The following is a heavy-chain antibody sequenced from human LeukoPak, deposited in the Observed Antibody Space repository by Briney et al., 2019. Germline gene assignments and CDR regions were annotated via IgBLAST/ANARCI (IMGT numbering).Heavy chain of an antibody. D-gene: IGHD6-19*01. CDR2: IYYSGST. J-gene: IGHJ5*02. Sequence: SETLSLTCTVSGGSISSYYWSWIRQPPGKGLAWIGYIYYSGSTNYNPSLKSRVTISVDTTKNQFSLKLSTVTAADTAVYYCASSYSSRANWFDPWGQGTLVTVSS. V-gene: IGHV4-59*01. CDR1: GGSISSYY. CDR3: ASSYSSRANWFDP.